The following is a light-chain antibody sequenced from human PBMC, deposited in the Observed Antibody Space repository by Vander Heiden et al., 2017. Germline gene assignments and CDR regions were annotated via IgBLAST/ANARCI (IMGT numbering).Light chain of an antibody. J-gene: IGKJ2*01. Sequence: DIHMTHSPSSLSASVGDRVTITCRASQSISSYLNWYQQKPGKAPKLLIYAASSLQSGVPSRFSGSGSGTDFTLTISSLQPEEFATYYCQQSDSTPMYTFGQGTKLEIK. CDR2: AAS. CDR1: QSISSY. CDR3: QQSDSTPMYT. V-gene: IGKV1-39*01.